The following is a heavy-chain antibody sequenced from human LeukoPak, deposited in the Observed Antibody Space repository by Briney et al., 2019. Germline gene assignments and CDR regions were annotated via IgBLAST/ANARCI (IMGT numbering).Heavy chain of an antibody. CDR3: ARDLSVDTAMVTLWYYYGMDV. V-gene: IGHV3-48*03. J-gene: IGHJ6*02. CDR2: ISSSGSTI. CDR1: GFTFSSYA. D-gene: IGHD5-18*01. Sequence: GGSLRLSCTASGFTFSSYAMNWVRQAPGKGLEWVSYISSSGSTIYYADSVKGRFTISRDNAKNSLYLQMNSLRAEDTAVYYCARDLSVDTAMVTLWYYYGMDVWGQGTTVTVSS.